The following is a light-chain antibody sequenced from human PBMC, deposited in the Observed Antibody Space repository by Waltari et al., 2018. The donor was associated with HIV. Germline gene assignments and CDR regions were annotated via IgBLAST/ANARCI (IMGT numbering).Light chain of an antibody. J-gene: IGLJ1*01. V-gene: IGLV1-47*01. CDR2: RND. CDR1: SSNIGRNY. Sequence: QSVLTQPPSASGTPGQRVTISCSGGSSNIGRNYVFWYPLLPGTAPKLLVYRNDQRPSGVPDRLSGSKSGTSASLAISGLRSEDEADYYCAAWDDSLSGYVFGTGTKVTVL. CDR3: AAWDDSLSGYV.